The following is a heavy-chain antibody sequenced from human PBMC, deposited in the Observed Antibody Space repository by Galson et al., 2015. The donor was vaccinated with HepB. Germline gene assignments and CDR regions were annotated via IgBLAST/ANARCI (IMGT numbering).Heavy chain of an antibody. CDR2: IRSKAYGGTT. Sequence: SLRLSCAASGFTFGDYTMSWFRQAPGKGLEWVGSIRSKAYGGTTEYVASVKRRFTISRHDSKSIAYLQINSLKTEDTAFYYCAKASAKFTTNPPFDFWGQGTLVTVSS. J-gene: IGHJ4*02. V-gene: IGHV3-49*03. CDR1: GFTFGDYT. D-gene: IGHD1-1*01. CDR3: AKASAKFTTNPPFDF.